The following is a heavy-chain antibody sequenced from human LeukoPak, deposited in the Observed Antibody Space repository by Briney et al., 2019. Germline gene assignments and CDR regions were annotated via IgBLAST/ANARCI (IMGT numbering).Heavy chain of an antibody. CDR2: IYHSGST. Sequence: SETLSLTCTVSDDSISDYYRGWVRKPPGKGLEWIGEIYHSGSTNYNPSLKSRVTISVDKSKNQFSLKLSSVTAADTAVYYCARDETRYYYGSGSSFDYWGQGTLVTVSS. CDR3: ARDETRYYYGSGSSFDY. CDR1: DDSISDYY. V-gene: IGHV4-4*02. D-gene: IGHD3-10*01. J-gene: IGHJ4*02.